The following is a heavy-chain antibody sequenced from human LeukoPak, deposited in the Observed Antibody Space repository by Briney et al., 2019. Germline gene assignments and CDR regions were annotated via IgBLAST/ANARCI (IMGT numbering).Heavy chain of an antibody. D-gene: IGHD4-23*01. CDR3: ARDRWEPSPLPFD. Sequence: PSETLSLTCTVSGGSISSGSYYWGWIRQPAGKGLEWIVRIYTSGSTNYNPSLKSRLTISVDTSKNQFSLKLSSVTAADTAVYYCARDRWEPSPLPFDWGQGTLVTVSS. V-gene: IGHV4-61*02. CDR1: GGSISSGSYY. J-gene: IGHJ4*02. CDR2: IYTSGST.